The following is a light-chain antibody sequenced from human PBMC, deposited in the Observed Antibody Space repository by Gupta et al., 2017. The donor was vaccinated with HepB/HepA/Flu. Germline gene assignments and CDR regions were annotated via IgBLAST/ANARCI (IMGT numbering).Light chain of an antibody. Sequence: QTVVTQEPSFSVSPGGTVTLTCGLTSGSVSISYYPSWYQQTPGQAPRTLIYNTNTRSAGVPDRFSGSIPGNTAALTITGAQADEESDYYCVLYMGSGIWVFGGGTKLTVL. CDR2: NTN. J-gene: IGLJ3*02. CDR3: VLYMGSGIWV. V-gene: IGLV8-61*01. CDR1: SGSVSISYY.